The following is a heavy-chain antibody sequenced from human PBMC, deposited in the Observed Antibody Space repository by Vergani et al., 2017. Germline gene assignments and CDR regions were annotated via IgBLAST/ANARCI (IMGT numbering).Heavy chain of an antibody. V-gene: IGHV3-11*01. CDR1: RFTFSDYY. D-gene: IGHD5-24*01. CDR2: ISPSGNTI. Sequence: QVQLVESGGGLVKPGGSLRLSCAASRFTFSDYYMTWIRQAPGKGLEWISYISPSGNTIEYADSVKGRFSISRDNAKSSLFLQMDSLRAEDTAVYYCARDHRDYNNYPGTFDIWGQGSMVTVSS. CDR3: ARDHRDYNNYPGTFDI. J-gene: IGHJ3*02.